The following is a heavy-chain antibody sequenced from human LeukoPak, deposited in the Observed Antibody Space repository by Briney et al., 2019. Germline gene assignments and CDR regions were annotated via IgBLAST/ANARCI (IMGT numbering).Heavy chain of an antibody. CDR1: GFTLSGSD. V-gene: IGHV3-73*01. CDR3: TRHNYDRSGYGAFDI. CDR2: IRSKTDKYAT. Sequence: GGSLRPSCAASGFTLSGSDIHWVRQASGKGLEWVGHIRSKTDKYATTSAGSEKGRLTFSRDAQKTTAYIQMNSMTTQDTTVYYCTRHNYDRSGYGAFDIWGQGTMVTVSS. D-gene: IGHD3-22*01. J-gene: IGHJ3*02.